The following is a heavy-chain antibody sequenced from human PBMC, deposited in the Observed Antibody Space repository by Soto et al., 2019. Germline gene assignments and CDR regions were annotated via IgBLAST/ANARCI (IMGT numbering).Heavy chain of an antibody. Sequence: PSETLSLTCTVYGGSSSAYYWSWIRQPPGKGLEWIGGINQSGSTNYNPSLESRVTISVDTSKNQFSLKLSSVTAADTAVYYCASGWGLQPWGQGTLVTVSS. V-gene: IGHV4-34*01. CDR2: INQSGST. D-gene: IGHD3-16*01. J-gene: IGHJ1*01. CDR1: GGSSSAYY. CDR3: ASGWGLQP.